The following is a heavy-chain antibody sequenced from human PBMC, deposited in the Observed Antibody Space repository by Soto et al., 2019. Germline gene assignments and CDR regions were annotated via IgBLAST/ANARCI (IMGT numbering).Heavy chain of an antibody. CDR3: ANYRRALPHYDMDV. CDR2: ISYRGGT. CDR1: GDSVSSRNYH. Sequence: SSETLSLTCAVSGDSVSSRNYHWAWIRQPPGKGLEGVGYISYRGGTNYNPSIKSRLTISKDTSKNQFSLKLNSVTAAETAVYYCANYRRALPHYDMDVWGQGTTVPVSS. D-gene: IGHD1-26*01. J-gene: IGHJ6*02. V-gene: IGHV4-61*01.